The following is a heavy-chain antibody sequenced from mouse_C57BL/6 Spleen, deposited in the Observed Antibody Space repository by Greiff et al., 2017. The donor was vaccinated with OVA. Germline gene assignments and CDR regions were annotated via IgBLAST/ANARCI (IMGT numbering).Heavy chain of an antibody. CDR2: ISYDGSN. V-gene: IGHV3-6*01. CDR1: GYSITSGYY. Sequence: EVKLQESGPGLVKPSQSLSLTCSVTGYSITSGYYWNWIRQFPGNKLEWMGYISYDGSNNYNPSLKNRISITRDTSKNQFFLKLNSVTTEDTATYYCARVRGSYWYFDVWGTGTTVTVSS. J-gene: IGHJ1*03. CDR3: ARVRGSYWYFDV. D-gene: IGHD3-2*02.